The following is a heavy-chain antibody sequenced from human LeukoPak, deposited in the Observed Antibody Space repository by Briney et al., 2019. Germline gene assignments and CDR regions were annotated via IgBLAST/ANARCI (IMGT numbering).Heavy chain of an antibody. CDR3: ASQMGGGNSGIDAFDI. D-gene: IGHD4-23*01. CDR1: GYTFTSYD. J-gene: IGHJ3*02. V-gene: IGHV1-8*03. CDR2: MNPNSGNT. Sequence: GASVKVSCKASGYTFTSYDINWVRQATGQGREWMGWMNPNSGNTGYAQKFQGRVTITRNTSISTAYMELSSLRSEDTAVYYCASQMGGGNSGIDAFDIWGQGTMVTVSS.